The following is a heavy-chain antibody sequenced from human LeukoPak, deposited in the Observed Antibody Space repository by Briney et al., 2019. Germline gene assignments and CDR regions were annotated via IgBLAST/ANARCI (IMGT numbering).Heavy chain of an antibody. CDR3: ARDSWAYSSGWYSGY. CDR1: GGSISSYY. Sequence: PSETLSLTCTVSGGSISSYYWSWIRQPAGKGLEWIGRIYTSGSTNYNPSLKSRVTMSVDTSKNQFSLKLSSVTAADTAVYYCARDSWAYSSGWYSGYWGQGTLVTVSS. V-gene: IGHV4-4*07. J-gene: IGHJ4*02. D-gene: IGHD6-19*01. CDR2: IYTSGST.